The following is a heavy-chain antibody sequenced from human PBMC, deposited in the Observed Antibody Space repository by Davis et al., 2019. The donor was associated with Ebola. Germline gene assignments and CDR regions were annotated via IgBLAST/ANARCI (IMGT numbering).Heavy chain of an antibody. J-gene: IGHJ5*02. Sequence: AASVKVSCKASGGTFSSYAISWVRQAPGQGLEWMGGIVPMFGTPNYAQKFQGRVTITADESTGTTYMQLSSLRAEDTAVYYCASSGQQLVPDWFDPWGQGTLVTVSS. CDR3: ASSGQQLVPDWFDP. CDR2: IVPMFGTP. D-gene: IGHD6-13*01. CDR1: GGTFSSYA. V-gene: IGHV1-69*13.